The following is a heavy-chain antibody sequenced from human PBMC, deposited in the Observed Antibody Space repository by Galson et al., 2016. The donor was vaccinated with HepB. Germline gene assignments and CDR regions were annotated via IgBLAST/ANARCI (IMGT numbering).Heavy chain of an antibody. CDR1: GYSFTNYW. D-gene: IGHD5-18*01. Sequence: QSGAEVKKPGESLKISCKGSGYSFTNYWIGWVRQMPGKGLEWMGIIFLGDSDTRYSPSFQGQVTISADKSINTVYLQWSSLKASDTAMYCCARRYNYGLFDYWGQGTLVTVSS. J-gene: IGHJ4*02. V-gene: IGHV5-51*01. CDR2: IFLGDSDT. CDR3: ARRYNYGLFDY.